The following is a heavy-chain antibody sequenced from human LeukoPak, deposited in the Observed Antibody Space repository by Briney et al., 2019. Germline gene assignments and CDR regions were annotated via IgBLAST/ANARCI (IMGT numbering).Heavy chain of an antibody. V-gene: IGHV3-23*01. CDR1: GFTFSSHA. CDR2: IGGSGKNT. Sequence: GGSLRLSCAASGFTFSSHAMSWVRQAPGKGLDWVSSIGGSGKNTFYADAVKGRFTISRDNSKDTLYLQVNSLRAEDTAVYYCAKDLETINPTMDWGQGTLVTVSS. J-gene: IGHJ4*02. D-gene: IGHD3-10*01. CDR3: AKDLETINPTMD.